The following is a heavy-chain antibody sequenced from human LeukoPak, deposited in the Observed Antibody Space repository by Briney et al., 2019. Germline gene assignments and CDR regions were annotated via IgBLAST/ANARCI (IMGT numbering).Heavy chain of an antibody. CDR3: ARQMTTVTTPFRY. V-gene: IGHV3-74*01. J-gene: IGHJ4*02. Sequence: GGSLRLSCAASGFTFSSYWMHWVRQAPGEGLVWVSRINSDGSSTSYADSVKGRFTISRDNAKNTLYLQMNSLRAEDTAVYYCARQMTTVTTPFRYWGQGTLVTVSS. CDR1: GFTFSSYW. CDR2: INSDGSST. D-gene: IGHD4-11*01.